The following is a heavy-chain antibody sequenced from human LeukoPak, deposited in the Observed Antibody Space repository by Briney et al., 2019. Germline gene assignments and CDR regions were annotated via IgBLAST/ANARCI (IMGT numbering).Heavy chain of an antibody. CDR1: GFAFSTYW. D-gene: IGHD3-3*01. CDR2: INQDGSVK. CDR3: TRDFVF. Sequence: RTGGSLRLSCAASGFAFSTYWMDWVRQAPGKGLEWVGNINQDGSVKHYVDSVRGRFTISRDNARNSVYLQMNALRVVDTAVYYCTRDFVFWGQGTLVTASS. J-gene: IGHJ4*02. V-gene: IGHV3-7*01.